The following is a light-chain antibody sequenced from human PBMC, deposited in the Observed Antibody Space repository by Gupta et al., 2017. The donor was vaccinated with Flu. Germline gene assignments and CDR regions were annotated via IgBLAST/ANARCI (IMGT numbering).Light chain of an antibody. J-gene: IGLJ2*01. CDR3: TAYTSDNSVV. CDR1: NSDVSGYFF. V-gene: IGLV2-14*01. CDR2: EVS. Sequence: QSALPHPASVSGSPQPSISTSCIGTNSDVSGYFFVSWYQPRPGKVPELLIYEVSTRPTGVSYRFSGSRTIDTASLTVSELQDEDEANYYCTAYTSDNSVVFGGGTKLTVL.